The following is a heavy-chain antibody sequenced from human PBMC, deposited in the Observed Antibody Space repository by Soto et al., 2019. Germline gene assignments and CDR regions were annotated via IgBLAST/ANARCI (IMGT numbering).Heavy chain of an antibody. V-gene: IGHV3-15*07. D-gene: IGHD3-16*01. J-gene: IGHJ4*02. CDR3: TAYLPDWGAYAIDY. Sequence: PGGSLRLSCAASGFTLNTSWMNWVRQSPGKGLEWVGRIKSKGNGGTIDYAAPVKGRFTISRDDSKNTLYLEMNGLNTEDTALYYFTAYLPDWGAYAIDYWGQGILVTVSS. CDR2: IKSKGNGGTI. CDR1: GFTLNTSW.